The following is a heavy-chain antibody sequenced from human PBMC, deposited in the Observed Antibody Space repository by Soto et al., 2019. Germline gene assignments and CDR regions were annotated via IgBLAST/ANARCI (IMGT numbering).Heavy chain of an antibody. CDR1: GDSVSSPYY. V-gene: IGHV4-4*02. D-gene: IGHD6-19*01. CDR3: ARSAGWYAVHS. CDR2: VFHTGTT. J-gene: IGHJ4*02. Sequence: QVQMQESGPGLVKPSGTLSLTCAVSGDSVSSPYYWCWVRQPPGKGLEWIGEVFHTGTTSYNPSLRSRVTTSMDKSLSQFSLDLSSVTAADTAVYYCARSAGWYAVHSWGPGTLVIVSS.